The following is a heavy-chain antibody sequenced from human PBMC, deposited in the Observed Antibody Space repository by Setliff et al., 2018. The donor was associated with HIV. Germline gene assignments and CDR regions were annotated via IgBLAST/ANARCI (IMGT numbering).Heavy chain of an antibody. J-gene: IGHJ3*02. CDR2: IFYSGTN. CDR1: GASINSGDYY. V-gene: IGHV4-31*03. Sequence: SETLSLTCTVSGASINSGDYYWNWVRQQPGKGLEWNGHIFYSGTNYSNPSLKGRVSTPLDTSQQQIPLILTSVSVADTAIYYCARDRSTCAGGPNDAFDIWGQGTVVTVSS. CDR3: ARDRSTCAGGPNDAFDI. D-gene: IGHD6-13*01.